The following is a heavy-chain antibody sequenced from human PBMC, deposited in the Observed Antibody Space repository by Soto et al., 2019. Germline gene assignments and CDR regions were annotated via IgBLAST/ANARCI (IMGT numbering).Heavy chain of an antibody. CDR3: ARGGYYDSSGSRNYYYYGMNV. J-gene: IGHJ6*02. Sequence: ASVKVSCKASGYTFTSYGISWVRQAPGQGLEWLGWISAYDGNTNYAQSLHGRVFMTTDTSTRTAYMELRSLRSDDTAVYYCARGGYYDSSGSRNYYYYGMNVWGQGTTVTVSS. CDR2: ISAYDGNT. D-gene: IGHD3-22*01. V-gene: IGHV1-18*01. CDR1: GYTFTSYG.